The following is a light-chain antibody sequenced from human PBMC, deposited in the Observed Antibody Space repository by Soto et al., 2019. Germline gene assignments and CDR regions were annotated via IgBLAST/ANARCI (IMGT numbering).Light chain of an antibody. V-gene: IGLV1-40*01. Sequence: QSVLTQPPSVSGAPGQRVTISCTGSSSNIGAGYEAHWYQQLPGTPPKLLIYGNNNRPSGVPDRFSGSKSGTSASLAITGLQAEDEADYYCQSYDSSLSALYVFGTGTKVTVL. CDR1: SSNIGAGYE. J-gene: IGLJ1*01. CDR2: GNN. CDR3: QSYDSSLSALYV.